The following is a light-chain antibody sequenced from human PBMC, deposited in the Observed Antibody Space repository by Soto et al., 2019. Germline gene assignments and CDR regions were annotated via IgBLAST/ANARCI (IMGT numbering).Light chain of an antibody. CDR3: GSYTTSITVI. J-gene: IGLJ2*01. CDR1: SSDVGDHNS. CDR2: AVS. Sequence: QSVLTQPASVSGSPGQSITISCTGTSSDVGDHNSVSWYQQQPGKAPKLMIYAVSNRPSGVSNRFSGSTSGNTASLTISGLQAEDEADYYCGSYTTSITVIFGGGTKVTVL. V-gene: IGLV2-14*03.